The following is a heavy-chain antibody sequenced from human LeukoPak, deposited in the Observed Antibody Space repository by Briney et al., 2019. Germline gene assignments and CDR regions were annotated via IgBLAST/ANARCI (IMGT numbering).Heavy chain of an antibody. CDR2: IYSGDNT. CDR1: GFTVSSNY. J-gene: IGHJ4*02. D-gene: IGHD6-19*01. CDR3: AQVDSSGWYGNY. Sequence: PGGSLRLSCAASGFTVSSNYMSWVRQAPGKGLEWVSVIYSGDNTYYADSVKGRFIISRDNSKSTLYLQMNSLRAEDTAVYYCAQVDSSGWYGNYWGQGTLVTVSS. V-gene: IGHV3-66*01.